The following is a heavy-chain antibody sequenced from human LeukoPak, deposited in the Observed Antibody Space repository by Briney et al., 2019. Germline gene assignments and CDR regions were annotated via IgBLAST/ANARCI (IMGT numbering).Heavy chain of an antibody. CDR3: ARDSGYDNGDFDY. V-gene: IGHV3-23*01. Sequence: GGSLRLSCAASGFTFSSYAMSWVRQAPGKGLEWVSAISGSGGSTYYADSVKGRFTISRDNAKNTLYLQMNSLRAEDAAIYYCARDSGYDNGDFDYWGQGTLVTVSS. CDR2: ISGSGGST. D-gene: IGHD5-12*01. CDR1: GFTFSSYA. J-gene: IGHJ4*02.